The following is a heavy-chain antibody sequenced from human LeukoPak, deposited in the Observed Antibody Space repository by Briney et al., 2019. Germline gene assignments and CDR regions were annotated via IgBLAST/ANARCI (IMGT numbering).Heavy chain of an antibody. V-gene: IGHV3-21*01. D-gene: IGHD3-9*01. Sequence: GRSLRLSCAASGFTFSSYVMHWVRQAPGKGLEWVSSITASSTAIYSADSVKGRFTISRDNAKNFLYLQMNSLRAEDTAVYYCARTYYDILTGYNPYFDYWGQGILVTVSS. CDR3: ARTYYDILTGYNPYFDY. CDR1: GFTFSSYV. CDR2: ITASSTAI. J-gene: IGHJ4*02.